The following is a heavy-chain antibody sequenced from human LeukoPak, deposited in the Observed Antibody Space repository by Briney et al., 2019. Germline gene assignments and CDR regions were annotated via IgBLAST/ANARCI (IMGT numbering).Heavy chain of an antibody. J-gene: IGHJ4*02. CDR3: AESLRYWDSGYWDY. CDR2: IIPIFGTA. CDR1: GGTFSRYA. D-gene: IGHD2-2*03. Sequence: ASVKVSCKASGGTFSRYAISWVRQAPGQGLEWMGRIIPIFGTANYAQKFQGRVTIITDESTSTAYTELSSLRSEDTAVYYCAESLRYWDSGYWDYWGQGTLVTVSS. V-gene: IGHV1-69*05.